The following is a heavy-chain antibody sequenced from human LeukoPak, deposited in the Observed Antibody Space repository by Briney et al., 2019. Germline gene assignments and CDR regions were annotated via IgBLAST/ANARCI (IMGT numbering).Heavy chain of an antibody. J-gene: IGHJ4*02. Sequence: GGSLRLSCAAYGFTFSDYYMSWIRQAQGKGLEWVSYISSSGSTIYYADSVKGRFTISRDNSKNTLYLQMNSLRAEDTAVYYCAKAPYYYDSSGYYYFDYWGQGTLVTVSS. CDR3: AKAPYYYDSSGYYYFDY. CDR2: ISSSGSTI. CDR1: GFTFSDYY. V-gene: IGHV3-11*01. D-gene: IGHD3-22*01.